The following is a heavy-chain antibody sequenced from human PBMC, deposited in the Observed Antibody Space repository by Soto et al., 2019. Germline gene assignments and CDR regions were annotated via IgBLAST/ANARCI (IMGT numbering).Heavy chain of an antibody. D-gene: IGHD6-19*01. CDR3: AREFRSSGWYMGIDY. CDR2: IKQDGSEK. J-gene: IGHJ4*02. Sequence: PGGSLRLSCAASGFTFSSYWMSWVRQAPGKGLEWVANIKQDGSEKYYVDSVKGRFTISRDNAKNSLYLQMNSLRAEDTAVYYCAREFRSSGWYMGIDYWGQGTLVTVSS. V-gene: IGHV3-7*03. CDR1: GFTFSSYW.